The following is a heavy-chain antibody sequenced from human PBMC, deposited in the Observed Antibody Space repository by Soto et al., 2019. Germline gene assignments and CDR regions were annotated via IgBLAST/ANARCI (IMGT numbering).Heavy chain of an antibody. CDR2: ISYDGSNK. CDR3: AKGLYYDILTGFLSAFDI. Sequence: QVQLVASGGGVVQPGRSLRLSCAASGFTFSSYGMHWVRQAPGKGLEWVAVISYDGSNKYYADSVKGRFTISRDNSKNTLYLQMNSLRAEDTAVYYCAKGLYYDILTGFLSAFDIWGQGTMVTVSS. D-gene: IGHD3-9*01. CDR1: GFTFSSYG. V-gene: IGHV3-30*18. J-gene: IGHJ3*02.